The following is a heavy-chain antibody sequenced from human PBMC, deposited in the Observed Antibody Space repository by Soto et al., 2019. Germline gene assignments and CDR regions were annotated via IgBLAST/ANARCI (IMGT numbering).Heavy chain of an antibody. CDR1: GSSISTANYH. CDR3: ARAPYDRSGYPWFDY. D-gene: IGHD3-22*01. CDR2: IYYSGST. J-gene: IGHJ5*02. V-gene: IGHV4-39*01. Sequence: SETLSLTSTVSGSSISTANYHWCLIRQPPGKGLEWIGSIYYSGSTYYNPSLKSRVTISVDTSKNQFSLKLSSVTAADTAVYYCARAPYDRSGYPWFDYWGQG.